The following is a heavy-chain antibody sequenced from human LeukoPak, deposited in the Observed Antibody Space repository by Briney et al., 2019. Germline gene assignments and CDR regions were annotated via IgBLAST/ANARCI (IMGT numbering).Heavy chain of an antibody. CDR2: IKQDGSEK. V-gene: IGHV3-7*03. CDR3: ARDVGSLGGWYYPGPSDY. Sequence: GRSLRLSCAASGFTFSSYWMSWVRQAPGKGLEWVANIKQDGSEKYYVDSVKGRFTISRDNAKNSLYLQMNSLRAEDTAVYYCARDVGSLGGWYYPGPSDYWGQGTLVTVSS. D-gene: IGHD6-19*01. CDR1: GFTFSSYW. J-gene: IGHJ4*02.